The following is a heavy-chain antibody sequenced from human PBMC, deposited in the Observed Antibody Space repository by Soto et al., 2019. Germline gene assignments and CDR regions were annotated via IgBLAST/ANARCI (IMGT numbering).Heavy chain of an antibody. J-gene: IGHJ5*02. CDR3: VKSQSSGYSGNGWLDP. CDR1: GFTFSSYG. V-gene: IGHV3-30*18. D-gene: IGHD5-12*01. CDR2: ISYDGSNK. Sequence: GGSLRLSCAASGFTFSSYGMHWVRQAPGKGLEWVAVISYDGSNKYYADSVKGRFTISRDNSKNTLYLQMNSLRADDTAVYYCVKSQSSGYSGNGWLDPWGQGTLVTVSS.